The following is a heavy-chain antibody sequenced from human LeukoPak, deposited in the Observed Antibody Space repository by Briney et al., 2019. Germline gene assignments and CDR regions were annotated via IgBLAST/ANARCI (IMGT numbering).Heavy chain of an antibody. CDR2: ISYDGSNK. Sequence: GSLRLSCAISGFTFSSSWMSWVRQAPGKGLEWVAVISYDGSNKYYADSVKGRFTISRDNSKNTLYLQMDSLRAEDTAVYYCAIEPYGDRIEDYWGQGSLVTVSS. J-gene: IGHJ4*02. V-gene: IGHV3-30*03. CDR1: GFTFSSSW. CDR3: AIEPYGDRIEDY. D-gene: IGHD4-17*01.